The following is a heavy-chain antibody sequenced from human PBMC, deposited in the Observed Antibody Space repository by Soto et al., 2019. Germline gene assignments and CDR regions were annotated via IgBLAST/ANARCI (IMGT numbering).Heavy chain of an antibody. Sequence: QLQLQETGPGLVKPSETLSLTCTVSGASIKSRNYFWGWIHQPPGKELEFVGSIHSGGGTYYNPSLNSRVTVSVDLANSHFSLSLKSLTATDTAVYYCGRLAEAATGHTDFDFWGQGTLVTVSS. V-gene: IGHV4-39*02. CDR1: GASIKSRNYF. J-gene: IGHJ4*02. CDR2: IHSGGGT. D-gene: IGHD2-15*01. CDR3: GRLAEAATGHTDFDF.